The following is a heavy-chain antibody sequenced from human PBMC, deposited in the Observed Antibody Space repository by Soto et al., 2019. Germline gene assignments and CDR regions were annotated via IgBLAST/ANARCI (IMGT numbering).Heavy chain of an antibody. CDR1: GFTFTSSA. V-gene: IGHV1-58*01. J-gene: IGHJ6*02. Sequence: SVKVSCKASGFTFTSSAVQWVRQARGQRLEWIGWIVVGSGNTNYAQKFQERVTITRDMSTSTAYMELRSLRSDDTAVYYCARGTAAAGHYYYYGMDVWGQGTTVIVSS. D-gene: IGHD6-13*01. CDR2: IVVGSGNT. CDR3: ARGTAAAGHYYYYGMDV.